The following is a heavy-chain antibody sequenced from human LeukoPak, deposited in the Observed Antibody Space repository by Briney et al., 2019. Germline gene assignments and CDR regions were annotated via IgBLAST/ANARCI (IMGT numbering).Heavy chain of an antibody. CDR1: GFTFSSYW. D-gene: IGHD5-12*01. J-gene: IGHJ4*02. Sequence: PGGSLRLSCAASGFTFSSYWMSWVRQAPGKGLEWVANIKQDGSEKYYVDSVKGRFTISRDNAKNSLYLQMNSLTAEDTAFYYCARAEGYGAIDYWGQGTLVTVSS. V-gene: IGHV3-7*01. CDR2: IKQDGSEK. CDR3: ARAEGYGAIDY.